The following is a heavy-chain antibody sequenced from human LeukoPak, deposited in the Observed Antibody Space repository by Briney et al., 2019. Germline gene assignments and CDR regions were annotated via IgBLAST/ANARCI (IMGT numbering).Heavy chain of an antibody. CDR1: GASISNYY. CDR2: LYHSGDT. Sequence: SETLSLTCTVSGASISNYYWNWIRQPPGKGLEWIGILYHSGDTKYNPSLKSRVNISVDRSKNQFSLNLSSVTAAATAVYFCANKVGGAFDVWGQGKLVTVSA. J-gene: IGHJ3*01. V-gene: IGHV4-59*08. CDR3: ANKVGGAFDV.